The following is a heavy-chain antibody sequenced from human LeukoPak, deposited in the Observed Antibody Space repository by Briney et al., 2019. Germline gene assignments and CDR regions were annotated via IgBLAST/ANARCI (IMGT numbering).Heavy chain of an antibody. CDR1: GFTFSDYE. CDR2: IKQDGSEK. Sequence: GGSLRLSCAASGFTFSDYEMHWVRQAPGKGLEWVANIKQDGSEKYYVGSVKGRFTISRDNTKNSLYLQMNSLRAEDTAVYYCAREGGYGGVFDYWGQGTLVTVSS. J-gene: IGHJ4*02. V-gene: IGHV3-7*05. D-gene: IGHD5-12*01. CDR3: AREGGYGGVFDY.